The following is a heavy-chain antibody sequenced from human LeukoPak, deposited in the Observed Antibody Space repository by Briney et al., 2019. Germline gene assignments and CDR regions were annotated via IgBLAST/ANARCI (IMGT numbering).Heavy chain of an antibody. CDR3: ARDLVRTQWLPPPYDY. V-gene: IGHV4-34*01. J-gene: IGHJ4*02. D-gene: IGHD6-19*01. Sequence: SETLSLTCAVYGGSFSGYYWSWIRQPPGKGLEWIGEINHSGSTNYNPSLKSRVTISVDTSKNQFSLKLSSVTAADTAVYYCARDLVRTQWLPPPYDYWGQGTLVTVSS. CDR1: GGSFSGYY. CDR2: INHSGST.